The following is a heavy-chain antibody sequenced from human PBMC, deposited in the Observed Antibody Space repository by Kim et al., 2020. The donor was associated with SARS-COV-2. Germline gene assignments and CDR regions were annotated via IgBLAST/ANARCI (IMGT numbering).Heavy chain of an antibody. Sequence: SETLSLTCTVSGGSISSYYWSWIRQPPGKGLEWIGYIYYSGSTNYNPSLKSRVTISVDTSKNQFSLKLSSVTAADTAVYYCARHQQTEKAVHGPGPFDYWGQGTLVTVSS. CDR1: GGSISSYY. CDR3: ARHQQTEKAVHGPGPFDY. D-gene: IGHD6-13*01. J-gene: IGHJ4*02. V-gene: IGHV4-59*08. CDR2: IYYSGST.